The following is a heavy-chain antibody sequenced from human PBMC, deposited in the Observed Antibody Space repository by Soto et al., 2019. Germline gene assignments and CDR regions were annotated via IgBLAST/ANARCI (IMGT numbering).Heavy chain of an antibody. CDR3: AKGRREDVVRDAFDI. J-gene: IGHJ3*02. CDR2: ISYDGSNK. CDR1: GFTFSSYG. D-gene: IGHD1-26*01. Sequence: GGSLRLSCAASGFTFSSYGMHWVRQAPGKGLEWVAVISYDGSNKYYADSVKGRFTISRDNSKNTLYLQMNSLRAEDTAVYYCAKGRREDVVRDAFDIWGQGTMVTVSS. V-gene: IGHV3-30*18.